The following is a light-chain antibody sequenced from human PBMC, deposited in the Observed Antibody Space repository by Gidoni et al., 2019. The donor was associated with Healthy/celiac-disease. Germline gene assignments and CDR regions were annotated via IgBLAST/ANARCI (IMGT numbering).Light chain of an antibody. V-gene: IGLV1-47*01. CDR1: SSNIGSNY. J-gene: IGLJ3*02. Sequence: QSVLTQPPSASGTPGQRVTISCSGSSSNIGSNYVYWYQQVPGTAPKLLIHKDNQRPSGVPDRFSGSKSVTSASLAISGLRSEDEADYYCAAWDASLSGYWVFGGGTKLTVL. CDR2: KDN. CDR3: AAWDASLSGYWV.